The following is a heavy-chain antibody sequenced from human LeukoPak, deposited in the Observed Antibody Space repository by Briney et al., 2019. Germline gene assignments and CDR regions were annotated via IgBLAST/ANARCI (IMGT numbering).Heavy chain of an antibody. CDR3: AKAHGSGSYNNPFDP. D-gene: IGHD3-10*01. CDR2: ISYDGSNK. J-gene: IGHJ5*02. V-gene: IGHV3-30*18. Sequence: PGGSLRLSCAAFGFTFSSYGMHWVRQAPGKGLEWVAVISYDGSNKYYADSVKGRFTISRDNSKNTLYLQMNSLRAEDTAVYYCAKAHGSGSYNNPFDPWGQGTLVTVSS. CDR1: GFTFSSYG.